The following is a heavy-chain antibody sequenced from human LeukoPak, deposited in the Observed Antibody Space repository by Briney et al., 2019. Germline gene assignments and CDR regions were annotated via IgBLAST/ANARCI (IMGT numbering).Heavy chain of an antibody. CDR1: GYTFTSYG. Sequence: GASVKVSCKASGYTFTSYGISWVRQAPGQGLEWMGRINPNSGGTNYAQKFQGRVTMTRDTSISTAYMELSRLRSDDTAVYYCARDLVGAASIYYYYGMDVWGQGTTVTVSS. D-gene: IGHD1-26*01. CDR3: ARDLVGAASIYYYYGMDV. J-gene: IGHJ6*02. CDR2: INPNSGGT. V-gene: IGHV1-2*06.